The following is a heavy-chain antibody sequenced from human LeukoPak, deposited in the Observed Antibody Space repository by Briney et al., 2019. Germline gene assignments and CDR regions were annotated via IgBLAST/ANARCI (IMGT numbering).Heavy chain of an antibody. V-gene: IGHV3-7*01. Sequence: GGSLRLSCAASGFTFSSYEMNWVRQTPGKGLEWVANIKQDGSEKYYVDSVKGRFTISRDNAKNSLYLQMNSLRAEDTAVYYCARDGLWFGELLRTYYYYMDVWGKGTTVTVSS. CDR3: ARDGLWFGELLRTYYYYMDV. CDR1: GFTFSSYE. D-gene: IGHD3-10*01. CDR2: IKQDGSEK. J-gene: IGHJ6*03.